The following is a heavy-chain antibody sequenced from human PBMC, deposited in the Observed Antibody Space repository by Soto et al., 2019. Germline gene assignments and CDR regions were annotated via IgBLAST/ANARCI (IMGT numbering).Heavy chain of an antibody. CDR2: INAGNGNT. J-gene: IGHJ5*02. D-gene: IGHD3-3*01. CDR3: ARGFPGWFDP. Sequence: QVQLVQSGAEEKKPGASVKGSCKAAGYNFTNYAMHWVRQDPGQRLEWMGWINAGNGNTKYSQKFQGRVTITRDTTASTASMELSSLRSEDTAVYYCARGFPGWFDPWGQGTLVTVSS. CDR1: GYNFTNYA. V-gene: IGHV1-3*05.